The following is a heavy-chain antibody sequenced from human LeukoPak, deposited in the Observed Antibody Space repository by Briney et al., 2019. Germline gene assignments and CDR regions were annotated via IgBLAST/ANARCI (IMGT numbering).Heavy chain of an antibody. D-gene: IGHD5-18*01. J-gene: IGHJ5*02. Sequence: SVKVSCKAPGGTFSSYAISWVRQAPGQGLEWMGGIIPIFGTANYAQKFQGRVTITADESTSTAYMELSSLRSEDTAVYYCARGGRRGAVDTAMVTPWGQGTLVTVSS. CDR2: IIPIFGTA. V-gene: IGHV1-69*13. CDR1: GGTFSSYA. CDR3: ARGGRRGAVDTAMVTP.